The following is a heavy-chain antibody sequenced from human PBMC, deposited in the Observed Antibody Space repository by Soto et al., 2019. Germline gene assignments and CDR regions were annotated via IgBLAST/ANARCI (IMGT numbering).Heavy chain of an antibody. D-gene: IGHD1-26*01. CDR3: VRDIGWYSFDN. Sequence: GGSLRLSCAASGVVFENYWMHWVRQAPGKGLEWVANINQDGSQNYFADAVMGRFIISRDNAKNSVHLQMNSLRAEDTAVYFCVRDIGWYSFDNWGHGTLVTVSS. CDR1: GVVFENYW. J-gene: IGHJ4*01. V-gene: IGHV3-7*05. CDR2: INQDGSQN.